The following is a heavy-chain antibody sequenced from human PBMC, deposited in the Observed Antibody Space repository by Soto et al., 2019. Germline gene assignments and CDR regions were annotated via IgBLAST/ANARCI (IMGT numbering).Heavy chain of an antibody. D-gene: IGHD5-12*01. CDR2: IYPGDSDT. Sequence: PWESLKISCKVAGYIFTSYWIGWVSQMPGKGLEWMGIIYPGDSDTRYSPSFQGQVTISVDKSISTAYLQWSSLKASDTAMYYCARPGTIKGDYYYGMDVWGQGTTVTVSS. CDR1: GYIFTSYW. CDR3: ARPGTIKGDYYYGMDV. J-gene: IGHJ6*02. V-gene: IGHV5-51*01.